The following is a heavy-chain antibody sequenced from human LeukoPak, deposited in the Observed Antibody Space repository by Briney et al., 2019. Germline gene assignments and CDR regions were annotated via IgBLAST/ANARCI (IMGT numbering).Heavy chain of an antibody. CDR1: GGSISSYY. D-gene: IGHD6-19*01. J-gene: IGHJ5*02. V-gene: IGHV4-4*07. Sequence: PSETLSLTCTVSGGSISSYYWSWIRQPAGKGLEWIGRIYTSGSTNYNPSLKSRVTMSVDTSKNQFSLKLSSVTAADTAVYYCARDCGSGWTNWFDPWSQGTLVTVSS. CDR2: IYTSGST. CDR3: ARDCGSGWTNWFDP.